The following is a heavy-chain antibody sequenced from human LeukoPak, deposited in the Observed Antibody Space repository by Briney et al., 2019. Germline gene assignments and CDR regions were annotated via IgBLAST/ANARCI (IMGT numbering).Heavy chain of an antibody. D-gene: IGHD3-16*01. Sequence: GGSLRLSSPPPPLTFSSYWMNWARQAPGKGLEWVASINHNGNVNYYVDSVKGRFTISRDNAKNSLYLQMSNLRAEDTAVYFCARGGGLDVWGQGATVTVSS. V-gene: IGHV3-7*03. CDR1: PLTFSSYW. J-gene: IGHJ6*02. CDR2: INHNGNVN. CDR3: ARGGGLDV.